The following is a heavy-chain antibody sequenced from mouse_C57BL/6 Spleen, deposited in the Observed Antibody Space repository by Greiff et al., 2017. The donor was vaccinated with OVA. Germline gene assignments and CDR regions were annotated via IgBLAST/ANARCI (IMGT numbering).Heavy chain of an antibody. D-gene: IGHD2-5*01. V-gene: IGHV1-55*01. CDR1: GYTFTSYW. CDR3: ASVYYSKYYFDY. Sequence: QVQLQQPGAELVKPGASVKMSCKASGYTFTSYWITWVKQRPGQGLEWIGDIYPGSGSTNYNEKFKSKATLTVDTSSSTAYMQLSSLTSEDSAVYDCASVYYSKYYFDYWGQGTTLTVSS. J-gene: IGHJ2*01. CDR2: IYPGSGST.